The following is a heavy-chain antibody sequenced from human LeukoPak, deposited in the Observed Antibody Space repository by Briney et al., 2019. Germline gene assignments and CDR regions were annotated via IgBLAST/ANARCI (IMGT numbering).Heavy chain of an antibody. CDR2: IIPIFGTA. CDR3: ARTLVLLWFGELSGWFDP. J-gene: IGHJ5*02. CDR1: GGTFSSYA. V-gene: IGHV1-69*05. D-gene: IGHD3-10*01. Sequence: SVKVSCKASGGTFSSYAISWVRRAPGQGLEWMGGIIPIFGTANYAQKFQGRVTITTDESTSTACMELSSLRSEDTAVYYCARTLVLLWFGELSGWFDPWGQGTLVTVSS.